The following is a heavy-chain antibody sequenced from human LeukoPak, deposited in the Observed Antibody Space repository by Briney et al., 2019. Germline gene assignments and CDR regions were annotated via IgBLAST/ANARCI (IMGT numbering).Heavy chain of an antibody. CDR1: GFTFSDHW. Sequence: GGSLRLSCEASGFTFSDHWMNWVRQAPGKGLEWVACIKQDGSQKDHVDSVKGRFTISRDNAKNSLYLQMSSLRAEDTAMYYCARDKGYGSDYWGPGVQVTVSS. CDR3: ARDKGYGSDY. D-gene: IGHD3-10*01. CDR2: IKQDGSQK. V-gene: IGHV3-7*01. J-gene: IGHJ4*02.